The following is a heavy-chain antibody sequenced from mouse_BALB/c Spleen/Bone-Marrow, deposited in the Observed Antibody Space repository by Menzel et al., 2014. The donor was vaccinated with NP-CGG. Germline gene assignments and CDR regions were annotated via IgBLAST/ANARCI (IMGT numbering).Heavy chain of an antibody. CDR1: GYSFTSYW. Sequence: QVQLQQSGPQLVRPGASVKISCKASGYSFTSYWMHWVKQRPGQGLEWIGMIDPSDSETRLNQKFKDKATLTVDKSSSTAYMQLSSSTSEDSAVYYVASPSDGNPFAFWGQGTLVTVSA. CDR3: ASPSDGNPFAF. V-gene: IGHV1S126*01. CDR2: IDPSDSET. J-gene: IGHJ3*01. D-gene: IGHD2-1*01.